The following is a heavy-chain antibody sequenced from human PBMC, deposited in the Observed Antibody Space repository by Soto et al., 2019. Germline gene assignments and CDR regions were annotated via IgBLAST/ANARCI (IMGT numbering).Heavy chain of an antibody. CDR1: RVAFSKFI. V-gene: IGHV1-69*01. CDR3: AKVRYSSPMGYYYGMGV. D-gene: IGHD6-19*01. J-gene: IGHJ6*02. Sequence: QAQLEQSGGEVKKPGSSVKVSCKASRVAFSKFIVTWVRQAPGLGLEWVGGIIPIFGTANYAQKFQGRVTMTADESTSKSYMEVNNLRSEDTAVYYCAKVRYSSPMGYYYGMGVWGHGTTVT. CDR2: IIPIFGTA.